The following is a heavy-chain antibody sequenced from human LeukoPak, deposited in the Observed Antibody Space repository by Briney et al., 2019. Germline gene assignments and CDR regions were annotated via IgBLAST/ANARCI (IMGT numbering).Heavy chain of an antibody. V-gene: IGHV1-18*01. CDR3: ARGLYCSSTSCYDAFDM. CDR2: INTYNGDA. Sequence: ASVKVSCKAFGYTFTNYAISWVRQAPGQGFEWLGWINTYNGDAKYPLNIQGRVSLTTDTFTSTAYTELWSLRPDDTAVYYCARGLYCSSTSCYDAFDMWGQGTMVTVSS. J-gene: IGHJ3*02. CDR1: GYTFTNYA. D-gene: IGHD2-2*01.